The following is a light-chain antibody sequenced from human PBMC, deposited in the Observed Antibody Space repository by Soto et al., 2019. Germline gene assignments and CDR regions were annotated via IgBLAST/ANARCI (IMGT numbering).Light chain of an antibody. CDR3: QQYGSSGT. CDR2: GAS. Sequence: EIVLTQSPGTLSLSPGERASLSCRASQSVTSDYLAWYRQKPGQAPRLLIYGASSRATGIPDRFSGSGSGTEFTLTISSLQPDDFAVYYCQQYGSSGTFGQGTKVDIK. CDR1: QSVTSDY. J-gene: IGKJ1*01. V-gene: IGKV3-20*01.